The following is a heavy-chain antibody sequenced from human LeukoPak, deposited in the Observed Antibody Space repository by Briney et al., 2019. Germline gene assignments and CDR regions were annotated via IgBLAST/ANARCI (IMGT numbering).Heavy chain of an antibody. Sequence: PSETLSLTCAVYGGSFSGYYWSWIRQPPGKGLEWIGEINHSGSTNYNPSLKSRVTISVDTSKNQFSLKPSSVTAADTAVYYCAILDTAMVYYFDYWGQGTLVTVSS. D-gene: IGHD5-18*01. CDR3: AILDTAMVYYFDY. CDR1: GGSFSGYY. V-gene: IGHV4-34*01. CDR2: INHSGST. J-gene: IGHJ4*02.